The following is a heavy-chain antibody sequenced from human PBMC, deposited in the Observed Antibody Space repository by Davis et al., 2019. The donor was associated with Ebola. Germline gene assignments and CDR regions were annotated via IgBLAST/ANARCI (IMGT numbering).Heavy chain of an antibody. J-gene: IGHJ6*02. Sequence: GESLKISCAASGYIFTTYAIHWVRQAPGQRLEWMGWISAYNGNTNYAQKLQGRVTMTTDTSTSTAYMELRSLRSDDTAVYYCARQGRKSYGMDVWGQGTTVTVSS. V-gene: IGHV1-18*01. D-gene: IGHD3-10*01. CDR3: ARQGRKSYGMDV. CDR1: GYIFTTYA. CDR2: ISAYNGNT.